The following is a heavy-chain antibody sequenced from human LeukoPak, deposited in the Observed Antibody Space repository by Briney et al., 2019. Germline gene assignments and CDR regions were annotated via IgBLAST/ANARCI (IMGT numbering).Heavy chain of an antibody. J-gene: IGHJ3*02. Sequence: PSETLSLTCAVSGGSISSSNWWSWVRQPPGKGLEWIGEVYHSGSTNYNPSLKSRVTISVDKSKNQFSLKLSSVTAADTAVYYCARDKTDRGPVARDAFDIWGQGTMVTVSS. CDR1: GGSISSSNW. CDR2: VYHSGST. V-gene: IGHV4-4*02. CDR3: ARDKTDRGPVARDAFDI.